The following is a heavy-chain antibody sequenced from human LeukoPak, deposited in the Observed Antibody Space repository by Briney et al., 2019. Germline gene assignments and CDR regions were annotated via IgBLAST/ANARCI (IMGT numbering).Heavy chain of an antibody. CDR2: ISGSGGSK. J-gene: IGHJ4*02. V-gene: IGHV3-23*01. CDR3: AKDRPAKDIVVVPAAIFMGVHDY. D-gene: IGHD2-2*02. CDR1: GFTFSSYA. Sequence: GGSLRLSCAASGFTFSSYAMSWVRRAPGKGLEWVSAISGSGGSKYYADSVKGRFTISRDNSKNTLYLQMNSLRAEDAAVYYCAKDRPAKDIVVVPAAIFMGVHDYWGQGTLVTVSS.